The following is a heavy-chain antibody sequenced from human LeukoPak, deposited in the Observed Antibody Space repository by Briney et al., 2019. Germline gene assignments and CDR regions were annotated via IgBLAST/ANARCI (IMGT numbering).Heavy chain of an antibody. V-gene: IGHV3-48*03. CDR2: ISGSGGAI. CDR3: TRDTLRGYFDL. CDR1: GFTLSSYE. J-gene: IGHJ2*01. Sequence: PGGSLRFSCAASGFTLSSYEVNWVRQAPGKGLEWISYISGSGGAIYYADSVKGRFTISRDNAQSSVFLQMNSLRAEDTAVYYCTRDTLRGYFDLWGRGTLVTVSS.